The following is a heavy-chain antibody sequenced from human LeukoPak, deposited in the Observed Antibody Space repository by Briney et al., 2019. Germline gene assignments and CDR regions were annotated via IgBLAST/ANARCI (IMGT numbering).Heavy chain of an antibody. D-gene: IGHD6-19*01. Sequence: PGGSLRLSCAASGFTFSSYSMNWVRQAPGKGLEWVSYISSSSGTIYYADSVKGRFTISRDNSKNTLYLQMNSLRAEDTAVYYCAKTGGKGQWLYAFDIWGQRTMVTVSS. V-gene: IGHV3-48*01. CDR2: ISSSSGTI. J-gene: IGHJ3*02. CDR1: GFTFSSYS. CDR3: AKTGGKGQWLYAFDI.